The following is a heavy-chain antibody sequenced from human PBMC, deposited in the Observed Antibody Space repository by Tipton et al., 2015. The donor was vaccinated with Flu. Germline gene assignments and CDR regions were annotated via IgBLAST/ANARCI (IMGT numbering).Heavy chain of an antibody. CDR1: GRSISSGGAY. Sequence: LRLSCSVSGRSISSGGAYWSWFRQLPGKGLEWIGCIYYSGSTYYKSSLRSRLSISVDTSRNLFSMTLNSVTAADTAIYYCARDQGLGDGLTYDYYAMDVWGQGTTVTVSS. D-gene: IGHD3-22*01. CDR3: ARDQGLGDGLTYDYYAMDV. J-gene: IGHJ6*02. V-gene: IGHV4-31*03. CDR2: IYYSGST.